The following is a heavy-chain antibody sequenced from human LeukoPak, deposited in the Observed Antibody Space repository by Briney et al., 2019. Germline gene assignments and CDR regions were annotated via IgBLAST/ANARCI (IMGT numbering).Heavy chain of an antibody. CDR1: VYTFTGYY. CDR2: INPNSGGT. Sequence: ASVPVSCKASVYTFTGYYMHWVRQAPGQGLAWVGWINPNSGGTNYAQKFQGRVTMTRDTSISTAYMELSRLRSDDTAVYYCARDLEYYDFWSGFLSWGQGTLVTVSS. J-gene: IGHJ5*02. D-gene: IGHD3-3*01. V-gene: IGHV1-2*02. CDR3: ARDLEYYDFWSGFLS.